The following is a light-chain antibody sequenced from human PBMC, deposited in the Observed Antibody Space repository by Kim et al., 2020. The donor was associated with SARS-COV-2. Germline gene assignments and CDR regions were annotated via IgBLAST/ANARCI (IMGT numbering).Light chain of an antibody. CDR3: AAWDDSLNAWV. Sequence: QSVLTQPPSASGTPGQRVTISCSGRSSNVGSNVVNWYQQVPGTAPELLIYRNNQRPSGVPDRFSGSKSGTSASLAISGLQSEDEADYYCAAWDDSLNAWVFGGGTQLTVL. CDR2: RNN. J-gene: IGLJ3*02. V-gene: IGLV1-44*01. CDR1: SSNVGSNV.